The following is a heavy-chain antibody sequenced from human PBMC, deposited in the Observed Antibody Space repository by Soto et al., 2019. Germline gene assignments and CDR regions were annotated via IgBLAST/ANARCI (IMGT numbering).Heavy chain of an antibody. CDR2: IYYSGST. D-gene: IGHD6-19*01. J-gene: IGHJ6*02. Sequence: SETLSLTCTVSGGSISSSSYYWGWIRQPPGKGLEWIGSIYYSGSTYYNPSLKSRVTVSVDTSKNQFSLKLSSVTAADTAVYYCARVKAVAGTWQLYYYGMDVWGQGTTVTVSS. CDR1: GGSISSSSYY. V-gene: IGHV4-39*01. CDR3: ARVKAVAGTWQLYYYGMDV.